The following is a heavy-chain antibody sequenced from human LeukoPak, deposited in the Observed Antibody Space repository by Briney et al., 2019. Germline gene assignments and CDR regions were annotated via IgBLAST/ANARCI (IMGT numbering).Heavy chain of an antibody. CDR3: ARGNKWSFDS. Sequence: GGSLRLSCVASGFTLSTYWMHWVRQAPGKGPVWVSRINSDGSATSYADSVMVRFTISRDSAKNTLYLQMNSLRPEDTAVYYCARGNKWSFDSWGQGALVTVSS. D-gene: IGHD2-15*01. CDR2: INSDGSAT. J-gene: IGHJ4*02. V-gene: IGHV3-74*01. CDR1: GFTLSTYW.